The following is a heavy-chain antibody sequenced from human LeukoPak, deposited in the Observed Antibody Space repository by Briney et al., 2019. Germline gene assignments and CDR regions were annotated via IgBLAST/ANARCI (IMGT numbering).Heavy chain of an antibody. J-gene: IGHJ4*02. CDR2: IRYDGSNK. CDR1: GFIFSSYG. V-gene: IGHV3-30*02. Sequence: GGSLRLSCAASGFIFSSYGMHWVRQAPGKGLEWVAFIRYDGSNKYYADSVKGRFTISRDNSKNTLYLQMNSLRAEDTAVYYCAKVRGFGELLPAYWGQGTLVTVSS. D-gene: IGHD3-10*01. CDR3: AKVRGFGELLPAY.